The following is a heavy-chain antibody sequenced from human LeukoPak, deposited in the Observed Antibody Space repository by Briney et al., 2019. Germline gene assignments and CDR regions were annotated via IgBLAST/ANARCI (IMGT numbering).Heavy chain of an antibody. CDR3: AKDQGGSRKGYFDY. V-gene: IGHV3-30-3*01. D-gene: IGHD2-15*01. CDR1: GFTFSSYA. Sequence: PGGSLRLSCAASGFTFSSYAMHWVRQAPGKGLEWVAVISYDGSNKYYADSVKGRFTISRDNSKNTLYLQMNSLRAEDTAVYYCAKDQGGSRKGYFDYWGQGTLVTVSS. J-gene: IGHJ4*02. CDR2: ISYDGSNK.